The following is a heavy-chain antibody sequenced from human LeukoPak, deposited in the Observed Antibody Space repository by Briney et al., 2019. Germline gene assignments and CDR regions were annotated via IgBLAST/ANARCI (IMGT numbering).Heavy chain of an antibody. CDR2: ISTNTGNS. Sequence: GASVTVSCKASGYTFSNYVLSWVRQAPGQGLEWMGRISTNTGNSEYAQKLQGRVTMTTDTSTSTAYMELRSLSSDDTAVYYCARTMTTLTTHGELDLWGQGTQVTVSS. CDR3: ARTMTTLTTHGELDL. J-gene: IGHJ5*02. CDR1: GYTFSNYV. D-gene: IGHD4-17*01. V-gene: IGHV1-18*01.